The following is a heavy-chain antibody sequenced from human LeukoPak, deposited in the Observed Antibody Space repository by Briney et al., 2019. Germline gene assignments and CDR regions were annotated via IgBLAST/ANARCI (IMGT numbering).Heavy chain of an antibody. Sequence: SETLSLTCTVSGGSISSYYWSWIRQPPGKGLEWIGYIYYSGSTNYNPSLKSRVTISVDTSKNQFSLKLSSVTAADTAVYYCARDRSLITETNTIDYWGQGTLVTVSS. D-gene: IGHD3-16*01. CDR3: ARDRSLITETNTIDY. J-gene: IGHJ4*02. CDR1: GGSISSYY. CDR2: IYYSGST. V-gene: IGHV4-59*12.